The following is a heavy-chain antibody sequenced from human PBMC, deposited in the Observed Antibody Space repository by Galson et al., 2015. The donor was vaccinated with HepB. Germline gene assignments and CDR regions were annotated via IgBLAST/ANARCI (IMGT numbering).Heavy chain of an antibody. CDR3: ARERDGYSVRGGRFDY. V-gene: IGHV1-69*13. CDR2: IIPIFGTA. D-gene: IGHD5-24*01. J-gene: IGHJ4*01. Sequence: SVKVSCKASGGTFSSYAISWVRQAPGQGLEWMGGIIPIFGTADYAQKFQGRVTITADESTSTAYMELSSLRSEDTAVYYCARERDGYSVRGGRFDYWGQEPWSPSPQ. CDR1: GGTFSSYA.